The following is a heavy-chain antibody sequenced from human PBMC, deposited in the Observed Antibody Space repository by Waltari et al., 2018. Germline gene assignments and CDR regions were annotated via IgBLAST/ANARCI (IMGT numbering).Heavy chain of an antibody. D-gene: IGHD3-16*02. V-gene: IGHV3-33*01. CDR1: GFTFSSNA. CDR3: ARENYDYVWGSYRQYYFDY. CDR2: IWYDGSNK. J-gene: IGHJ4*02. Sequence: QVQLVESGGGVVQPGRSLRPSCAASGFTFSSNALHCVRQAPGKGLGWVAVIWYDGSNKYYADYVEFRVTISRDNSKNTLYLQMNSLRAEDTAVYYCARENYDYVWGSYRQYYFDYWGQGTLVTVSS.